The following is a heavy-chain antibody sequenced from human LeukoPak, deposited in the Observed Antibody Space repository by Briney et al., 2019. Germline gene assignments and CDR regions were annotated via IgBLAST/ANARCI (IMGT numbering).Heavy chain of an antibody. CDR2: ISSSSSYI. CDR1: GFTFSSYS. D-gene: IGHD3-10*02. CDR3: ARDMFRPHYYYYYGMDV. J-gene: IGHJ6*02. Sequence: GGSLRLSCAASGFTFSSYSMNWVRQAPGKGLEWVSSISSSSSYIYYADSVKGRFTISRDNAKNSLYLQMNSLRAEDTAVYYCARDMFRPHYYYYYGMDVWGQGTTVTVSS. V-gene: IGHV3-21*01.